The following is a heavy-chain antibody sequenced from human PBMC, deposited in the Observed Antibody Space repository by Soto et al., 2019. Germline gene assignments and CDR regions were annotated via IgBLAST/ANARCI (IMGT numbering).Heavy chain of an antibody. D-gene: IGHD2-15*01. CDR2: IYYSGST. CDR1: GGSISSTTYY. Sequence: SETLSLTCTVSGGSISSTTYYWGWIRQPPGKGLEWIASIYYSGSTYYNPSLKSRVTISVDTSKNQFSLKLNSVTPEDTAVYYCARDQGGFYCSGGSCYPRHRFDYWGQGTLVTVSS. CDR3: ARDQGGFYCSGGSCYPRHRFDY. J-gene: IGHJ4*02. V-gene: IGHV4-39*02.